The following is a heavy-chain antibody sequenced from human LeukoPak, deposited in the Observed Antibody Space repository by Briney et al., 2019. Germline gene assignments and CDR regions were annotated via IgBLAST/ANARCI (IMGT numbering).Heavy chain of an antibody. CDR2: IYTSGST. J-gene: IGHJ3*02. CDR1: GGSISGGSYY. Sequence: SETLSLTCTVSGGSISGGSYYWSWIRQPAGKGLEWIGRIYTSGSTNYNPSLKSRVTMSVDTSKNQFSLKLSSVTAADTAVYYCAREKPPPGRNIVVVPAVAPDAFDIWGQGTMVTVSS. V-gene: IGHV4-61*02. D-gene: IGHD2-2*01. CDR3: AREKPPPGRNIVVVPAVAPDAFDI.